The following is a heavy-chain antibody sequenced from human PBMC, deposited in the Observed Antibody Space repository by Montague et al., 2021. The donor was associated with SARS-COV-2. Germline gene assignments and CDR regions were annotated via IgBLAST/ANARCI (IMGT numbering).Heavy chain of an antibody. J-gene: IGHJ4*02. CDR2: INHSGST. D-gene: IGHD3-22*01. Sequence: LRLSCAASGFSFSDHYMDWVRRAPGKGLEWIGEINHSGSTNYSPSLESRVAISVDTSKNQFSLKLNSVTAADTAIYYCARATVDINMILVVITSVNHYFDSWGQGTLVTVSP. CDR1: GFSFSDHY. V-gene: IGHV4-34*01. CDR3: ARATVDINMILVVITSVNHYFDS.